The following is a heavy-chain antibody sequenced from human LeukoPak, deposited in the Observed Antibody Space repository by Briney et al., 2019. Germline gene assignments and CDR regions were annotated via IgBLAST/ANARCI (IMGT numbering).Heavy chain of an antibody. J-gene: IGHJ4*02. D-gene: IGHD3-22*01. CDR1: GYSISSGCY. Sequence: SETLSLTCTVSGYSISSGCYWGWIRQPPGKGLEWIGSIYHSGSTYYNPSLKSRVTISVDTSKNQFSLKLSSVTAADTAVYYCARLPYYYDSSGYYERGGFDYWGQGTLVTVSS. CDR3: ARLPYYYDSSGYYERGGFDY. V-gene: IGHV4-38-2*02. CDR2: IYHSGST.